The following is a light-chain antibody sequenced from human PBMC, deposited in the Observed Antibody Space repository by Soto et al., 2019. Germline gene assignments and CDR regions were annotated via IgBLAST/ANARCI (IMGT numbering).Light chain of an antibody. CDR2: AAS. Sequence: DIQMTQSPASLSASVGDRVTITCRASQGISNYLAWYQQKPGKAPKLLIYAASTLQSGVPSRFSGSGSGTDFTLTITSLQPEDVATYYCQKYSSATTFGQGTRLEIK. CDR1: QGISNY. V-gene: IGKV1-27*01. J-gene: IGKJ5*01. CDR3: QKYSSATT.